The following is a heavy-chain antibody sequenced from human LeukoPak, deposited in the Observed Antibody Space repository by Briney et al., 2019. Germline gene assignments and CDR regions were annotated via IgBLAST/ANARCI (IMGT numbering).Heavy chain of an antibody. D-gene: IGHD5-18*01. V-gene: IGHV4-34*01. CDR1: GGSFSGYY. CDR3: ARRTRGYSYGPYYYGMYV. CDR2: INHSGST. Sequence: SETLSLTCAVYGGSFSGYYWSWIRQPPGKGLEWIGEINHSGSTNYNPSLKSRVTISVDTSKNQFSLKLSSVTAADTAVYYCARRTRGYSYGPYYYGMYVWGQGTTVTVSS. J-gene: IGHJ6*02.